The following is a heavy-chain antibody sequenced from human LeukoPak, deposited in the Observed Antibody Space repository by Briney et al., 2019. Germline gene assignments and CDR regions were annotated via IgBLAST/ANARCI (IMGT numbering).Heavy chain of an antibody. CDR3: ARQPHPGSGYYYLLNFDY. CDR2: IYYSGST. Sequence: PSETLSLTCTVSGGSISSYYWSWIRQPPGKGLEWIGYIYYSGSTNYNPSLKSRVTISVDTSKNQFSLKLGSVTAADTAVYYCARQPHPGSGYYYLLNFDYWGQGTLVTVSS. CDR1: GGSISSYY. V-gene: IGHV4-59*08. J-gene: IGHJ4*02. D-gene: IGHD3-22*01.